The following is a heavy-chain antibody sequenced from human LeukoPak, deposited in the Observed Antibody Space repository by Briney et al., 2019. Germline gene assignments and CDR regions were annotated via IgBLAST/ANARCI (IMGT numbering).Heavy chain of an antibody. J-gene: IGHJ3*02. V-gene: IGHV4-4*07. CDR1: GGSISSYY. D-gene: IGHD3-10*01. CDR3: ARGLGETITMVRGVKKAFDI. Sequence: SETLSLTCTVSGGSISSYYWSWIRQLAGKGLEWIGRIYTSGSTNYNPSLKSRVTMSVDTSKNQFSLKLSSVTAADTAVYYCARGLGETITMVRGVKKAFDIWGQGTMVTVSS. CDR2: IYTSGST.